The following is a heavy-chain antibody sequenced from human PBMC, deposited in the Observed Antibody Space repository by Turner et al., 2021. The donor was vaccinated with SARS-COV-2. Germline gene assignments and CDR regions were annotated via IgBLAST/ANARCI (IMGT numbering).Heavy chain of an antibody. D-gene: IGHD2-21*02. Sequence: QVQLVQSGAEVKKPGASVKVSCKVSGYTLIEVSMHWVRQAPGKGLEWMRGFDPEDAETIYAQKFQGRVTMTEDTSTDTASMELSSLRSEDTAVYYCATGHAYCGGDCSIDYWGQGTLVTVSS. J-gene: IGHJ4*02. CDR1: GYTLIEVS. V-gene: IGHV1-24*01. CDR2: FDPEDAET. CDR3: ATGHAYCGGDCSIDY.